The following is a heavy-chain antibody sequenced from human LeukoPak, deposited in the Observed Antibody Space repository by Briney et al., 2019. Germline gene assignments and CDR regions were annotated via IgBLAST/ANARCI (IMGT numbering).Heavy chain of an antibody. J-gene: IGHJ3*02. CDR3: ARGPGLRMGAFDI. CDR2: TYYRSKWYN. CDR1: GDSVASNSAA. D-gene: IGHD4-17*01. V-gene: IGHV6-1*01. Sequence: SQALSLTSAISGDSVASNSAAWNWIRKSPSRGLKWLGRTYYRSKWYNDYAVSVKSRITINPDTSKNQFSLQLNSVTPEDTAVYYCARGPGLRMGAFDIWGQGTIVTVSS.